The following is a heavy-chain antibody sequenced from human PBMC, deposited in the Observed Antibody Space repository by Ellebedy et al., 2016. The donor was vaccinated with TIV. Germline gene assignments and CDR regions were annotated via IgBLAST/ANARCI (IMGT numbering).Heavy chain of an antibody. V-gene: IGHV3-21*01. J-gene: IGHJ6*02. CDR1: GFTFSSYS. Sequence: GESLKISCAASGFTFSSYSMNWVRQAPGKGLEWVSSISSSSSYIYYADSVKGRFTISRDNAKNSLYLQMNSLRAEDTAVYYCARDLGLASLSGMDVWGQGTTVTVSS. D-gene: IGHD3-16*01. CDR2: ISSSSSYI. CDR3: ARDLGLASLSGMDV.